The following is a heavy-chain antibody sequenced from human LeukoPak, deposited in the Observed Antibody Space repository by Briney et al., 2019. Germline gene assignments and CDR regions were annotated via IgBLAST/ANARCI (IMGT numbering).Heavy chain of an antibody. D-gene: IGHD3-10*01. CDR3: ARLRSGSYYNALDY. CDR1: GDSFTSYW. J-gene: IGHJ4*02. CDR2: IYADDSDT. V-gene: IGHV5-51*01. Sequence: GESLKISCKGSGDSFTSYWIGWVRQMPGKGLEWMGIIYADDSDTRYSPSFQGQVTISADKSISTAYLQWSSLKASDTAMYYCARLRSGSYYNALDYWGQGTLVTVSS.